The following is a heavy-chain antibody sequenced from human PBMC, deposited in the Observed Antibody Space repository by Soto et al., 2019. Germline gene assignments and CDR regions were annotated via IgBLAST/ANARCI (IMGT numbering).Heavy chain of an antibody. CDR1: GFTFSSYE. V-gene: IGHV3-48*03. CDR2: ISSSGSTI. D-gene: IGHD5-12*01. J-gene: IGHJ6*02. Sequence: EVQLVESGGGLVQPGGSLRLSCAASGFTFSSYEMKWVRQAPGKGLAWVSYISSSGSTIYYADSVKGRFTISRDNAKNSQYLLMNSLRAEDTAVYYCARGDRYSGYDLYYYYYGMDVWGQGTTVTVSS. CDR3: ARGDRYSGYDLYYYYYGMDV.